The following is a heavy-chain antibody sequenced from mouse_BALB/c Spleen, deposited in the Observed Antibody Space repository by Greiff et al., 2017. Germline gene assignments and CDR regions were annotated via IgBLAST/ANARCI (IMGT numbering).Heavy chain of an antibody. J-gene: IGHJ2*01. V-gene: IGHV1-4*01. CDR2: INPSSGYT. CDR1: GYTFTSYT. Sequence: VQLQQSGAELARPGASVKMSCKASGYTFTSYTMHWVKQRPGQGLEWIGYINPSSGYTNYNQKFKDKATLTADKSSSTAYMQLSSLTSEDSAVYYCARGGYGNYVLDYWGQGTTLTVSS. D-gene: IGHD2-1*01. CDR3: ARGGYGNYVLDY.